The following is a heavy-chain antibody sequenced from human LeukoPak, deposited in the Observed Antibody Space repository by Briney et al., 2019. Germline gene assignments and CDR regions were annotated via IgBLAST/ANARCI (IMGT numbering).Heavy chain of an antibody. CDR1: GFTFDDYA. D-gene: IGHD4-17*01. CDR2: ISWNSGSI. V-gene: IGHV3-9*01. CDR3: ARDRGEGLFRRP. Sequence: PGGSLRLSCAASGFTFDDYAMHWVRQALGKGLEWVSGISWNSGSIGYADSVKGRFTISRDNAKNSLYLQMNSLRADDTAVYYCARDRGEGLFRRPWGQGTLVTVSS. J-gene: IGHJ5*02.